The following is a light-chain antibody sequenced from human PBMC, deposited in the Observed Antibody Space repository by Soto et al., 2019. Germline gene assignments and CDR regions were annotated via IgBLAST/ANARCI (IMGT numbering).Light chain of an antibody. CDR2: DAS. J-gene: IGKJ1*01. V-gene: IGKV1-5*01. CDR3: QHLRT. Sequence: DLQMTQSPSTLSSSIGDSVTITCRDSQNITNCIAWYQQNPRKTPKVLIYDASTLESGVPSRFSGSGFGTEFSLTISSLQPDDFGSYYCQHLRTCGQGTKVDIK. CDR1: QNITNC.